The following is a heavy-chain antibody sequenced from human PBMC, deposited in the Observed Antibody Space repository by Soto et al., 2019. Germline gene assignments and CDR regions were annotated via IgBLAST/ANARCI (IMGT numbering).Heavy chain of an antibody. J-gene: IGHJ4*02. V-gene: IGHV4-59*08. Sequence: QVQLQESGPGLVKPSETLSLTCTVSGGSISSYYWSWIRQPPGKGLEWIGYIYYSGSTNYNPSLKSRVTISVATSKNHFSLKLRSVPAADTAVYYCARRYGGNLDYWGQGTLVTVSS. CDR2: IYYSGST. D-gene: IGHD1-26*01. CDR1: GGSISSYY. CDR3: ARRYGGNLDY.